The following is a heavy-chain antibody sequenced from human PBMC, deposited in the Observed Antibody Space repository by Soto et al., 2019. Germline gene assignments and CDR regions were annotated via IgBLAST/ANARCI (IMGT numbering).Heavy chain of an antibody. CDR3: DTVLPHANSWFAY. D-gene: IGHD2-2*01. V-gene: IGHV3-15*01. Sequence: TIINFCGRRIRQRTRKGLEWLGRIKSRTENETTDYASPARGRFIISRDDSKNMLYLQLNSLKSEDTGVYYCDTVLPHANSWFAYWRQGTPVTVSS. CDR2: IKSRTENETT. CDR1: TIINFC. J-gene: IGHJ4*02.